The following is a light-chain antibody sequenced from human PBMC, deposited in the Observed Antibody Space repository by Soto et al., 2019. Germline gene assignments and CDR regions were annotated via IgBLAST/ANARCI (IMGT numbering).Light chain of an antibody. CDR2: STY. CDR3: QSYDSSLSGSV. V-gene: IGLV8-61*01. CDR1: SGSVSFTYY. Sequence: QAVVTQEPSFSVSPGGTVTLTCGLSSGSVSFTYYPSWYQQTPGQAPRTLIYSTYSRSSGVPDRFSGSILGNKAALTITGAQADDEADYYCQSYDSSLSGSVFGGGTQLTVL. J-gene: IGLJ3*02.